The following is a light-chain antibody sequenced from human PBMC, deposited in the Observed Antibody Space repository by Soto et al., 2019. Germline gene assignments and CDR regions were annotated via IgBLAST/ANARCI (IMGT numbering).Light chain of an antibody. CDR1: SSDVGGYDY. CDR3: SSYAGYNNGDV. CDR2: EVS. Sequence: QSALTQPPSASGSPGQSVTISCTGTSSDVGGYDYVSWYQQHPGKAPELMIYEVSKRPSGVPDRFSGSKSGNTASLTVSGLQAEDEADYYCSSYAGYNNGDVFGTGTKVTVL. V-gene: IGLV2-8*01. J-gene: IGLJ1*01.